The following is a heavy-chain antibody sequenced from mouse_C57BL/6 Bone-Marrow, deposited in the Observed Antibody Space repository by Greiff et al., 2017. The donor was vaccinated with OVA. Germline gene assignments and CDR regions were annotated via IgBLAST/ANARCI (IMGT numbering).Heavy chain of an antibody. Sequence: EVKLMESGGGLVQPGGSLKLSCAASGFTFSDYGMAWVRQAPRKGPEWVAFISNLAYSMYDADTVTGRFTISRENAKNTLYLEMSSLRSEDTAMYYCASDDYGFAYWGQGTLVTVSA. V-gene: IGHV5-15*01. CDR3: ASDDYGFAY. J-gene: IGHJ3*01. CDR1: GFTFSDYG. D-gene: IGHD2-4*01. CDR2: ISNLAYSM.